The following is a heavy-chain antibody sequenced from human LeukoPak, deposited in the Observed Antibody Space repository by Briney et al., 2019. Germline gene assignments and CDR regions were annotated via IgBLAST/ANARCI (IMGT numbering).Heavy chain of an antibody. V-gene: IGHV4-30-4*01. CDR1: GGSISSSDYF. Sequence: SETLSLTCTVSGGSISSSDYFWSWIRQPPGKGLEWIGYIYYSGRTYYNLSLKSRVTISVDTSKNQFSLKLSSVTAADTAVYYCARVVYDSSGYYPYFDSWGQGTLVTVSS. J-gene: IGHJ4*02. D-gene: IGHD3-22*01. CDR3: ARVVYDSSGYYPYFDS. CDR2: IYYSGRT.